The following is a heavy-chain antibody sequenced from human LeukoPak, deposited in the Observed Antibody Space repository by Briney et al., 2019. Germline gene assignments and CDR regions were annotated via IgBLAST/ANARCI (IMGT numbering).Heavy chain of an antibody. J-gene: IGHJ3*02. D-gene: IGHD3-10*01. Sequence: TSETLSLTCAVYGGSFSGYYWSWIRQPPGKGLEWIGEINHSGSTNYNPSLKSRVTISVDTSKNQFSLKLSSVTAADTAVYYCARVRGQSDAFDIWGQGTMVTVSS. CDR1: GGSFSGYY. V-gene: IGHV4-34*01. CDR2: INHSGST. CDR3: ARVRGQSDAFDI.